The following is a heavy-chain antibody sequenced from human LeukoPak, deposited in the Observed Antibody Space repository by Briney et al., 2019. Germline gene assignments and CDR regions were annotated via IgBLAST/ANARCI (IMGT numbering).Heavy chain of an antibody. D-gene: IGHD2-2*01. CDR2: IYHSGST. J-gene: IGHJ3*02. Sequence: SETLSLTCTVSGYSISSGYYWGWIRQPPGKGLEWIGSIYHSGSTYYNPSLKSRVTISVDTSKNQFSLKLSSVTAADTPVYYCASYCSSTSCFASDAFDIWGQGTMVTVSS. CDR3: ASYCSSTSCFASDAFDI. V-gene: IGHV4-38-2*02. CDR1: GYSISSGYY.